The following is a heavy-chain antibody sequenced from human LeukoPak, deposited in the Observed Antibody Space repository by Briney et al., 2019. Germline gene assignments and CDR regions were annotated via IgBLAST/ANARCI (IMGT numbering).Heavy chain of an antibody. CDR1: GGSITSSSYY. CDR2: IYYSGST. V-gene: IGHV4-39*07. J-gene: IGHJ5*02. CDR3: ARGHDSIKTFGEVIRSRTRWFDP. D-gene: IGHD3-3*01. Sequence: SETLSLTCTVSGGSITSSSYYWGWIRQPPGKGLEWIGSIYYSGSTCYNPSLKSRVTISVDTSKNQFSLRLSSVTAADTAVYYCARGHDSIKTFGEVIRSRTRWFDPWGQGNLVTVSS.